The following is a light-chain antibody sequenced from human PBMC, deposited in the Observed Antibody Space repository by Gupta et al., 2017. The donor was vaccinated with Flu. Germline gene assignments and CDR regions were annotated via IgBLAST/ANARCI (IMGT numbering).Light chain of an antibody. CDR2: WAS. CDR3: QQYFSPPVT. V-gene: IGKV4-1*01. CDR1: QSVLHSSNKKHH. Sequence: NFKSSQSVLHSSNKKHHLAWYQQKPGQPPKVVIYWASTPESGVPNQFSGRGSGTDFTLTISSLQAEDVAVYYCQQYFSPPVTFGGGTKVEVK. J-gene: IGKJ4*01.